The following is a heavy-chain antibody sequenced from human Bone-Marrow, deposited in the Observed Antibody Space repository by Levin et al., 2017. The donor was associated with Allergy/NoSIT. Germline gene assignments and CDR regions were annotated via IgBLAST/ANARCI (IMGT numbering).Heavy chain of an antibody. D-gene: IGHD5-24*01. CDR2: IYYSGST. CDR3: ARAVGPGGRLQGHYFDY. V-gene: IGHV4-59*01. J-gene: IGHJ4*02. CDR1: GGSISSYY. Sequence: SETLSLTCTVSGGSISSYYWSWIRQPPGKGLEWIGYIYYSGSTNYNPSLKSRVTISVDTSKNQFSLKLSSVTAADTAVYYCARAVGPGGRLQGHYFDYWGQGTLVTVSS.